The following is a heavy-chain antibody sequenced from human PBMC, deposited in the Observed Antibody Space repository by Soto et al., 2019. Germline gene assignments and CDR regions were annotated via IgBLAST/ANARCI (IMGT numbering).Heavy chain of an antibody. J-gene: IGHJ1*01. D-gene: IGHD2-15*01. Sequence: GGSLRLSCAASGFTFSNYGMSWVRQAPGKGLEWVSVISGSGGSTYYADSVKGRFTLSRDNSKNTVYLQMNSLRAEDTAVYYCAKDSPVGVPLLRDLHDWRQRTLVTVSS. V-gene: IGHV3-23*01. CDR3: AKDSPVGVPLLRDLHD. CDR2: ISGSGGST. CDR1: GFTFSNYG.